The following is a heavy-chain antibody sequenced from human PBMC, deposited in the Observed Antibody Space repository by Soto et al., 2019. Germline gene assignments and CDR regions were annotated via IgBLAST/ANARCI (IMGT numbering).Heavy chain of an antibody. CDR3: AREGASGFGMDV. J-gene: IGHJ6*02. CDR2: IYTSGST. CDR1: GGSIRSYY. D-gene: IGHD1-26*01. V-gene: IGHV4-4*07. Sequence: SETLSLTCNVSGGSIRSYYWSWVRQPAGKPLEWIGRIYTSGSTNYNPSLKSRVSMSVDTSKNQFSLEVTSVTAADTAVYYGAREGASGFGMDVWGLGPTVTVSS.